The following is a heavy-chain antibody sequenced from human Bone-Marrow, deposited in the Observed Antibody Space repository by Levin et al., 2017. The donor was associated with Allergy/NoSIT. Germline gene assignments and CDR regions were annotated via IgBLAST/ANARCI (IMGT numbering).Heavy chain of an antibody. CDR1: GFTFDDYA. CDR2: ISWNSGSI. Sequence: GGSLRLSCAASGFTFDDYAMHWVRQAPGKGLEWVSGISWNSGSIGYADSVKGRFTISRDNAKNSLYLQMNSLRAEDTALYYCAKDKEWELGGGNYFDYWGQGTLVTVSS. J-gene: IGHJ4*02. CDR3: AKDKEWELGGGNYFDY. V-gene: IGHV3-9*01. D-gene: IGHD1-26*01.